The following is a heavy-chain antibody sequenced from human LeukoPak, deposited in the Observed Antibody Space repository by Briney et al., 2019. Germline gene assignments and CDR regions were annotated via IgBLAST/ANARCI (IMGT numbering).Heavy chain of an antibody. J-gene: IGHJ5*02. CDR1: GFTFSNNW. CDR2: IKKDGSEK. D-gene: IGHD2-8*02. V-gene: IGHV3-7*01. CDR3: VKDAGTA. Sequence: GGSLRLSCAASGFTFSNNWMSWVRQAPGKGLECVANIKKDGSEKYYINSVKGRFTISRDNAKNSLYQQMNSLRAEDTALYYCVKDAGTAWGQGTLVTVSS.